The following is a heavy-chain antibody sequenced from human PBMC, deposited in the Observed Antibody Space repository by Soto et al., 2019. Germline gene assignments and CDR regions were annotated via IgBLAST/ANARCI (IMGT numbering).Heavy chain of an antibody. CDR3: ARASGYCSGGSCKTIQNCYVTDV. Sequence: ASVKGSCKASGYTFTSYGISWVRQAPGQGLEWMGWISAYNGNTNYAQKLQGRVTMTTDTSTSTAYMELRSLRSDDTAVSYCARASGYCSGGSCKTIQNCYVTDVWGPGTTLNVSS. CDR2: ISAYNGNT. D-gene: IGHD2-15*01. V-gene: IGHV1-18*01. CDR1: GYTFTSYG. J-gene: IGHJ6*02.